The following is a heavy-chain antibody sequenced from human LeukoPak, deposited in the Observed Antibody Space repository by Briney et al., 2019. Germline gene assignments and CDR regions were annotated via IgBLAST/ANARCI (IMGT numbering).Heavy chain of an antibody. Sequence: PSETLSLTCAVSGGSISSSDWWSWVRQPPGKGLEWIGEIYHSGSTNYNSSLKSRVTISVDKSKNQFSLNLSSVTAADTAVYYCARDRRYYDSSAYIRGFDYWGQGTLVTVSS. CDR3: ARDRRYYDSSAYIRGFDY. J-gene: IGHJ4*02. V-gene: IGHV4-4*02. CDR1: GGSISSSDW. CDR2: IYHSGST. D-gene: IGHD3-22*01.